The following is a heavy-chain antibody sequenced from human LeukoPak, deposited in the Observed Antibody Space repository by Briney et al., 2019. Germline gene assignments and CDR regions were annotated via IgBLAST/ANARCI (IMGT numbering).Heavy chain of an antibody. Sequence: GRSLRLSCAASGFTFTAYLIHWVRQAPGKGLEWVAVMSSDGNAMFYADFVKGRFTISRDNSKNTLYLQMNSLRAEDTAVYYCVRESEYYFDHSASFDYWGQGTLVTVSS. CDR3: VRESEYYFDHSASFDY. CDR1: GFTFTAYL. CDR2: MSSDGNAM. V-gene: IGHV3-30-3*01. J-gene: IGHJ4*02. D-gene: IGHD3-22*01.